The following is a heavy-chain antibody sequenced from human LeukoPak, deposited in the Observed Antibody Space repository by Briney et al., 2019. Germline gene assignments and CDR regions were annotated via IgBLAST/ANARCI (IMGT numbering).Heavy chain of an antibody. CDR1: GFTSSSYW. V-gene: IGHV3-7*01. D-gene: IGHD1-26*01. CDR3: ARDRSGGAY. Sequence: PGGSLRLSCAASGFTSSSYWMSWVRQAPGKGLEWVANIKQDGSEKYYVDSVKGRFTISRDNAKNSLYLQMNSLRAEDTAVYYCARDRSGGAYWGQGTLVTVSS. CDR2: IKQDGSEK. J-gene: IGHJ4*02.